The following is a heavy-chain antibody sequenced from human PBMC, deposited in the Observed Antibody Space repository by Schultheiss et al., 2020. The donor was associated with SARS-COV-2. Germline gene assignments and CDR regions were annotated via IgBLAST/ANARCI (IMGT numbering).Heavy chain of an antibody. J-gene: IGHJ5*02. CDR3: ARENSTVHDYGDYAGSFDP. Sequence: SQTLSLTCSVSNGSISSHYWTWIRQPPGKGLEWIGYIYYSGSTYYNPSLKSRVTISVDTSKNQFSLKLSSVTAADTAVYYCARENSTVHDYGDYAGSFDPWGQGTLVTVSS. CDR2: IYYSGST. V-gene: IGHV4-59*11. D-gene: IGHD4-17*01. CDR1: NGSISSHY.